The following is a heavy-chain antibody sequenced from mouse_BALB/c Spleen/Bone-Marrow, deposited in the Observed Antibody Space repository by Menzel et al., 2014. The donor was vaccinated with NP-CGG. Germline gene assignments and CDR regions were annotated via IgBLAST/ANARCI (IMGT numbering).Heavy chain of an antibody. CDR2: IYPGNVNT. CDR3: ARSGGAAMDY. CDR1: GYNFTSYY. V-gene: IGHV1S56*01. D-gene: IGHD3-1*01. Sequence: VQLQQSGPELVKPGASVTISCKASGYNFTSYYIHWAKQRPGQGLEWIGWIYPGNVNTKYNEKFKGKATLTADKSSTTAYMQLSSLTSEDSAVYFCARSGGAAMDYWGQGTSVTVSS. J-gene: IGHJ4*01.